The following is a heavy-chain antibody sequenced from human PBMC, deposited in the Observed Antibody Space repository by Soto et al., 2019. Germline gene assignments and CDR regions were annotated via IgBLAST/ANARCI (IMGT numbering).Heavy chain of an antibody. Sequence: QITLNESGPTVVKPTETLTLTCTFSGFSLTTSGVGVGWVRQSPGKAPEWLAFIYCDDDKRYSTSLKSRLTITKDPSKNQVVLTMANVDPADIATYYCAHRVLRAVFGLVTTTAIYFDFWGQGTPVVVSS. J-gene: IGHJ4*02. CDR2: IYCDDDK. D-gene: IGHD3-3*01. V-gene: IGHV2-5*02. CDR3: AHRVLRAVFGLVTTTAIYFDF. CDR1: GFSLTTSGVG.